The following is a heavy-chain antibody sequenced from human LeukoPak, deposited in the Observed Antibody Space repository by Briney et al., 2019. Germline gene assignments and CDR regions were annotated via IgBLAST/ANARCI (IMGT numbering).Heavy chain of an antibody. CDR1: GFTVSSNY. D-gene: IGHD3-16*01. CDR3: AKDRVNTAVASFGDY. Sequence: GGSLRLSCAASGFTVSSNYMSWVRQAPGKGLEWVSVISGSGVTTYYADSVKGRFTISRDNSKNTLYLQMNSLRAEDTAIYYCAKDRVNTAVASFGDYWGQGTLVTVSS. J-gene: IGHJ4*02. V-gene: IGHV3-23*01. CDR2: ISGSGVTT.